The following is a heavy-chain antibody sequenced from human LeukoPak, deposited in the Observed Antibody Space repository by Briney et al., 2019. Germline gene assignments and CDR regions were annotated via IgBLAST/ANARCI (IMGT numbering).Heavy chain of an antibody. J-gene: IGHJ5*02. CDR3: ARGKQYQLLGWRWFDP. CDR1: GGSFSGYY. V-gene: IGHV4-34*01. D-gene: IGHD2-2*01. CDR2: INHSGST. Sequence: SETLSLTCAVYGGSFSGYYWSWIRQPPGKGLEWIGEINHSGSTNYNPSLKSRVTISVDTSKNQFSLKLSSVTAADTAVYYCARGKQYQLLGWRWFDPRGQGTLVTVSS.